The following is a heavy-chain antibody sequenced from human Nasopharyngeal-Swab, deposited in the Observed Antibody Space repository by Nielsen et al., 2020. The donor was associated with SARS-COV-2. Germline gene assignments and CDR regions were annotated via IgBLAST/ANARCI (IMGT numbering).Heavy chain of an antibody. CDR2: IFSNDEK. Sequence: WIRQPPGKVLEWLAHIFSNDEKSYSTSLKSRLTISKDTSKSQVVLTMTNMDPVDTATYYCARIDYDYVWGSYRYTGGYFDYWGQGTLVTVSS. V-gene: IGHV2-26*01. D-gene: IGHD3-16*02. CDR3: ARIDYDYVWGSYRYTGGYFDY. J-gene: IGHJ4*02.